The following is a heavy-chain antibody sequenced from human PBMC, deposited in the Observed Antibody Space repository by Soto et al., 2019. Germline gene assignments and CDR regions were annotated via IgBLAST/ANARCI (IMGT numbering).Heavy chain of an antibody. CDR2: MNRDGTEK. J-gene: IGHJ4*02. Sequence: EELLVESGGGLVQPGGSLRLSCAASGFTFSSYWMSWVRQTPGKGLEWVANMNRDGTEKYYVDSVAGRFNISRDNARNGLYLQMNNLRVDDTAVYYCARDPNSGYDRGRNYWGQGTLVSVSS. V-gene: IGHV3-7*05. D-gene: IGHD5-12*01. CDR3: ARDPNSGYDRGRNY. CDR1: GFTFSSYW.